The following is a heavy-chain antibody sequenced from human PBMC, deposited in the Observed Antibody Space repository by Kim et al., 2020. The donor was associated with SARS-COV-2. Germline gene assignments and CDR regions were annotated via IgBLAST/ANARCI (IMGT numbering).Heavy chain of an antibody. J-gene: IGHJ4*02. D-gene: IGHD2-2*01. CDR3: AKDSVLYCSSTSCYEGGFDY. CDR2: ISYDGSNK. Sequence: GGSLRLSCAASGFTFSSYGMHWVRQAPGKGLEWVAVISYDGSNKYYADSVKGRFTISRDNSKNTLYLQMNSLRAEDTAVYYCAKDSVLYCSSTSCYEGGFDYWGQGTLVTVSS. V-gene: IGHV3-30*18. CDR1: GFTFSSYG.